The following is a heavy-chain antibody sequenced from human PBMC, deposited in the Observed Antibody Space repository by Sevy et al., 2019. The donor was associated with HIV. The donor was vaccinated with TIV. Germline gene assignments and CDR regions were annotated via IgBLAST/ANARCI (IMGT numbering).Heavy chain of an antibody. Sequence: GGSLRLSCAASGFTFNRYWMSWVRQAPGKGLEWVANIKQDGSEKYYVDSVKGRFTISRDNSRNSLFLQMNTLRAEDTAVYYCAREGSPYDTYYYYYGMDVWGQGTTVTVSS. CDR1: GFTFNRYW. CDR3: AREGSPYDTYYYYYGMDV. D-gene: IGHD5-12*01. J-gene: IGHJ6*02. V-gene: IGHV3-7*01. CDR2: IKQDGSEK.